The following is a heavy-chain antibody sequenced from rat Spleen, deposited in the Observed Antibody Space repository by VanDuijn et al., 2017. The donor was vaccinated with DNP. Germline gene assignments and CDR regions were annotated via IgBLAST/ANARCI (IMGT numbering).Heavy chain of an antibody. J-gene: IGHJ2*01. D-gene: IGHD5-1*01. V-gene: IGHV5S11*01. CDR1: GFTFSNYY. CDR3: ARGELFDY. Sequence: EVQLVESGGGLVQPGRSMKLSCAASGFTFSNYYMAWVRQAPTKGLEWVASISTGGGNTYYRDSVKGRFTISRDNAKSTLYLQMDSLRSEETATYYCARGELFDYWGQGVMVTVSS. CDR2: ISTGGGNT.